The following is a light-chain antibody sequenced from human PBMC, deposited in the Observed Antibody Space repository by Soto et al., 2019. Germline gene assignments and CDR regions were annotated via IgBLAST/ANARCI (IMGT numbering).Light chain of an antibody. Sequence: EIVLTQSPGTLSLSPGERATLSCRASQSVTNNYLAWYQQKPGQSPRLLIDGASSRATGIPDRFSGSGSGTDFTLTISRLEPEDFAVYYCQQYGSSPITFGQGTRLEMK. CDR2: GAS. CDR1: QSVTNNY. J-gene: IGKJ5*01. CDR3: QQYGSSPIT. V-gene: IGKV3-20*01.